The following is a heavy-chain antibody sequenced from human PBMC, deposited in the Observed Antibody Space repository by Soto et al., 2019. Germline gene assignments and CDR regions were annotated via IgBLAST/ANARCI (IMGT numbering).Heavy chain of an antibody. CDR1: GFIFTDYA. CDR2: INADNGNT. V-gene: IGHV1-3*01. J-gene: IGHJ6*01. D-gene: IGHD6-13*01. CDR3: ARAAAAGTKNYYYRMDV. Sequence: QVHLVQSGAEVKKPGASVKVSCKASGFIFTDYALHWVRQAPGQRPEWMAWINADNGNTKYSENFQGRVTTTRDTSASTAYMELSSLRGEDTAVYYCARAAAAGTKNYYYRMDVWGQGTTVTVSS.